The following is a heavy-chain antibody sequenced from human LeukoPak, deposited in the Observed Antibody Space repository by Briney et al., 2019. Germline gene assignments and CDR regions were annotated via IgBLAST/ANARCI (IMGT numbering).Heavy chain of an antibody. CDR2: IYHSGST. CDR1: GYSISSGYY. D-gene: IGHD1-26*01. CDR3: ARLGARFLDY. V-gene: IGHV4-38-2*02. J-gene: IGHJ4*02. Sequence: ASETLSLTCTVSGYSISSGYYWGWIRQPPGKGLEWIGSIYHSGSTYYNPSLKSRVTISVDTSKNQFSLKLSSVTAADTAVYYCARLGARFLDYWGQGTPVTVSS.